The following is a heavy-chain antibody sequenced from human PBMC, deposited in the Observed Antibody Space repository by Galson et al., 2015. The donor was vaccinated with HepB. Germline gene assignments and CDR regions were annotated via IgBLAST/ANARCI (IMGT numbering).Heavy chain of an antibody. CDR3: ARVTGHNSGPFDY. CDR2: ISSRSDYI. J-gene: IGHJ4*02. CDR1: GFTFSIYA. Sequence: SLRLSCAASGFTFSIYAMNWVRQAPGKGLQWVSSISSRSDYIYYTDSVKGRFTISRDNAKKSLYLQMNSLRAEDTAIYYCARVTGHNSGPFDYWGQGALVAVSS. V-gene: IGHV3-21*01. D-gene: IGHD3-9*01.